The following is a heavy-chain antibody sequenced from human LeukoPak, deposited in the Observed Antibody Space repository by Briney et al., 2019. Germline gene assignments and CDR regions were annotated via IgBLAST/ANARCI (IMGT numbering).Heavy chain of an antibody. CDR2: IRYDGSNK. V-gene: IGHV3-30*02. Sequence: GGSLRLSCAASGFTFSDYYMSWIRQAPGKGLEWVAFIRYDGSNKYYADSVKGRFTISRDNSKNTLYLQMNSLRAEDTAVYYCAKELGPSIAVAGFDYWGQGTLVTVSS. J-gene: IGHJ4*02. CDR3: AKELGPSIAVAGFDY. CDR1: GFTFSDYY. D-gene: IGHD6-19*01.